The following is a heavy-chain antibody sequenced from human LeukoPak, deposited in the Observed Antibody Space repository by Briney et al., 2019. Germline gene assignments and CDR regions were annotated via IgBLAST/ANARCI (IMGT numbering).Heavy chain of an antibody. CDR3: ARGPTKGVDNWFDP. Sequence: PSETLSLTCAVYGGSFSGYYWSWIRQPPGKGLEWIGEINHSGSTNYNPSLKSRVTISVATSKNQFSLELSSVTAADTAVYYCARGPTKGVDNWFDPWGQGTLVTVSS. CDR2: INHSGST. CDR1: GGSFSGYY. J-gene: IGHJ5*02. V-gene: IGHV4-34*01. D-gene: IGHD2-8*01.